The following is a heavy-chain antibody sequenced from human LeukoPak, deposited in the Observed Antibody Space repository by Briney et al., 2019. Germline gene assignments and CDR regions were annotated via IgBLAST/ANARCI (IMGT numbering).Heavy chain of an antibody. J-gene: IGHJ4*02. V-gene: IGHV4-59*12. CDR3: ARDYSKGGGFDF. D-gene: IGHD4-11*01. CDR2: IFYTGST. CDR1: GGSISSYY. Sequence: SETLSLTCTASGGSISSYYWIWIRQPPGKGLEWIGYIFYTGSTNYNPSLKSRVAISVDTSKNQFSLKLSSVTAADTAVYYCARDYSKGGGFDFWGQGTLVTVSS.